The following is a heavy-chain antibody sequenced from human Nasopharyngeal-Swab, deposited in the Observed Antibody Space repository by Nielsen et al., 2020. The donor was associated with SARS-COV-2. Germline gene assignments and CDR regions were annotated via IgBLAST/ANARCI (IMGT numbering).Heavy chain of an antibody. J-gene: IGHJ3*02. V-gene: IGHV3-33*01. Sequence: GEYLMIYCAASGFNFSSHGMHWDRQEPGKGQEWVAAIWYDGSNKDYADSVKGRFTISRDNSKNTLYLQMNSLRAEDTAVYYCARAAYSWSYYGAFDIWGHGTMVTVSS. CDR1: GFNFSSHG. CDR2: IWYDGSNK. D-gene: IGHD1-26*01. CDR3: ARAAYSWSYYGAFDI.